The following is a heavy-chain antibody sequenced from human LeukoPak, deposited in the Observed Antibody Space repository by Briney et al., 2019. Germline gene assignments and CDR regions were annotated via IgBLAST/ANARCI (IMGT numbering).Heavy chain of an antibody. Sequence: GGSLRLSCAASGFTFSIYGMHWVRQAPGKGLEWVAVIWYDGSNKYYADSVKGRFTISRDNSKNTLYLQMNSLRAEDTAVYYCAKDYGGYMDVWGKGTTVTVSS. CDR1: GFTFSIYG. CDR3: AKDYGGYMDV. J-gene: IGHJ6*03. V-gene: IGHV3-33*06. CDR2: IWYDGSNK. D-gene: IGHD4-23*01.